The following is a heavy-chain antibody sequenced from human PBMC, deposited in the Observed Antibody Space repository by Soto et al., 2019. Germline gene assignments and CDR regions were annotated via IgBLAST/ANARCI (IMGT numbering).Heavy chain of an antibody. V-gene: IGHV3-23*01. D-gene: IGHD3-3*01. Sequence: EVLLLESGGGLVQPGGSLRLSCVGTGFNFSAHAMSWVRQPPGRGLEWVSAIRGAGSSTYYADSVRGRFSISRDNSKKAVLLQTNSVRAEDTAVYYCAKVGGPSIRSLLPRWFDLWGQGAQVTVSS. CDR1: GFNFSAHA. CDR2: IRGAGSST. J-gene: IGHJ5*02. CDR3: AKVGGPSIRSLLPRWFDL.